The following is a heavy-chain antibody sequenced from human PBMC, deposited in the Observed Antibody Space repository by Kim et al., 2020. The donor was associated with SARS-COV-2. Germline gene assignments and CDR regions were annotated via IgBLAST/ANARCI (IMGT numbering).Heavy chain of an antibody. Sequence: GGSLRLSCTASGFSFSQYGMYWVRQAPGKGLEWVAVISHDGSEEYVLDSVKGRFTISRDNSKNTLFLEVSSLRVEDTAIYYCAKRKSVRFGELSHGMDV. CDR2: ISHDGSEE. CDR3: AKRKSVRFGELSHGMDV. J-gene: IGHJ6*01. CDR1: GFSFSQYG. D-gene: IGHD3-10*01. V-gene: IGHV3-30*18.